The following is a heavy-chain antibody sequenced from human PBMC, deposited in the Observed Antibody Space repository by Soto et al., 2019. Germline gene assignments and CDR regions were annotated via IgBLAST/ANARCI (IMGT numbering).Heavy chain of an antibody. V-gene: IGHV1-69*13. D-gene: IGHD1-1*01. CDR2: ITPIFGTA. CDR1: GGTFSSYA. J-gene: IGHJ6*02. Sequence: SVKVSCKASGGTFSSYAISWVRQAPGQGLEWMGGITPIFGTANYAQKFQGRVTITADESTSTAYMELSSLRSEDTAVYYCASGTGTTYGYYYYGMDVWGQGTTVTVSS. CDR3: ASGTGTTYGYYYYGMDV.